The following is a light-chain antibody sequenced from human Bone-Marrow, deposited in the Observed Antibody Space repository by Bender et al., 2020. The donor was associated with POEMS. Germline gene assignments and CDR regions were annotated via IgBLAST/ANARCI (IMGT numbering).Light chain of an antibody. CDR2: DVT. J-gene: IGLJ1*01. V-gene: IGLV2-14*03. Sequence: QSALTQPASVSGSPGQSITISCTGTTIDVGTYDYVSWYQQHPGKVPKLLIYDVTSRPSGVSNRFSAFKSGTTASLTISGLRTEDEADYYCSSYRGDSSLLVFGTGTRVTVL. CDR3: SSYRGDSSLLV. CDR1: TIDVGTYDY.